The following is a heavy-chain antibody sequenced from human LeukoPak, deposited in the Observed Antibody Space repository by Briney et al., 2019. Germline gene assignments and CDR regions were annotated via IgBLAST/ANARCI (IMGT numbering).Heavy chain of an antibody. CDR3: ARSPDDILTGFFDY. J-gene: IGHJ4*02. Sequence: ASVKVSCKASGGTFSSYAISWVRQAPGQGLEWMGGIIPIFGTANYAQKLQGRVTITADESTSTAYMELSSLRSEDTAVYYCARSPDDILTGFFDYWGQGTLVTVSS. CDR1: GGTFSSYA. CDR2: IIPIFGTA. D-gene: IGHD3-9*01. V-gene: IGHV1-69*13.